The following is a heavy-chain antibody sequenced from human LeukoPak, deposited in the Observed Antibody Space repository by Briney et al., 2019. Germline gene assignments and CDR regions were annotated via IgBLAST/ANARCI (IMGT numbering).Heavy chain of an antibody. Sequence: SETLSLTCAAYGGSFSGYYWSWIRQPPGKGLEWIGEINHSGSPNYNPSPKSRVTISVDTSKNQFSLKLSSVTAADTAVYYCARPRNRYSSSWPYFDYWGQGTLVTVSS. CDR1: GGSFSGYY. CDR2: INHSGSP. J-gene: IGHJ4*02. D-gene: IGHD6-13*01. V-gene: IGHV4-34*01. CDR3: ARPRNRYSSSWPYFDY.